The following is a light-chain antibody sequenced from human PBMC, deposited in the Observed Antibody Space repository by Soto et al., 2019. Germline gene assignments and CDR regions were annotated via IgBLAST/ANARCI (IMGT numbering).Light chain of an antibody. CDR3: QQYGSSPYT. CDR1: QSVSSNY. Sequence: EIVLTQSPGTLSLSPGERATLSCRARQSVSSNYLAWYQQKPGQAPRLLIYGASSRATGIPDRFSGSTSGTDFTLTISRLDTEDFTVYYCQQYGSSPYTFGQGTKLEIK. J-gene: IGKJ2*01. CDR2: GAS. V-gene: IGKV3-20*01.